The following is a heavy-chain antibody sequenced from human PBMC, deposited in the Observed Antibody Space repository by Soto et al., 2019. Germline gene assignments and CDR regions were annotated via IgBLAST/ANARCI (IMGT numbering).Heavy chain of an antibody. CDR3: AIDRPDFWSGYTGMEV. CDR1: GFTFSSYA. D-gene: IGHD3-3*01. V-gene: IGHV3-23*01. Sequence: GGSLRLSCAASGFTFSSYAMSWVRQAPGEGLVWVSAISGSGGRTYYADSVKGRSTISRDNSKNTLYLQMNSLRAEDTAVYDSAIDRPDFWSGYTGMEVWGQGTRGIVAS. CDR2: ISGSGGRT. J-gene: IGHJ6*02.